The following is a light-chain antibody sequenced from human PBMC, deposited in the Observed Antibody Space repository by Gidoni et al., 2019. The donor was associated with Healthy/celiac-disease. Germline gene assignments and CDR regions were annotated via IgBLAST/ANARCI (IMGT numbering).Light chain of an antibody. J-gene: IGLJ3*02. CDR2: EVS. CDR3: SSYTSSSTRV. Sequence: QSALTQPASVSGSPGQSITISCPGTSSDVGCYNYVSWYQQHPGKAPQLMIYEVSHRPSGVSNRFSGSKSGNTASLTISGLQAEDEADYYCSSYTSSSTRVFGGGTKLPVL. V-gene: IGLV2-14*01. CDR1: SSDVGCYNY.